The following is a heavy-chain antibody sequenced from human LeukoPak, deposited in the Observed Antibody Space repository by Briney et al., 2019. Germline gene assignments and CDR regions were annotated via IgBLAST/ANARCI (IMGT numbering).Heavy chain of an antibody. D-gene: IGHD3-9*01. CDR1: GFTFSSYG. CDR2: IWYDGSNK. Sequence: PGRSLRLSCAASGFTFSSYGMHWVRQAPGKGLEWVAVIWYDGSNKYYADSVKGRFTISRDNSKNTLYLQMNSLRAEDTAVYYCARDGDILTGSLDYWGQGTLVTVSS. V-gene: IGHV3-33*01. J-gene: IGHJ4*02. CDR3: ARDGDILTGSLDY.